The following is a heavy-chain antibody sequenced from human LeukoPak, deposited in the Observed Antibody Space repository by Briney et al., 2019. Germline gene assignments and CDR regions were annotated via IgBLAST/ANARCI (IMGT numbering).Heavy chain of an antibody. CDR2: VSGNSGST. V-gene: IGHV3-23*01. D-gene: IGHD2-21*02. Sequence: GGSLRLSCAASGFTFSIDAMSWVRQAPGKGLEGVSGVSGNSGSTYYADSVKGRFTMSRDNAKNTLYLQLNSLKPEDTPVYYCAKDRLLNCRGDCYIFDNWGQGTQVTVSS. CDR3: AKDRLLNCRGDCYIFDN. CDR1: GFTFSIDA. J-gene: IGHJ4*02.